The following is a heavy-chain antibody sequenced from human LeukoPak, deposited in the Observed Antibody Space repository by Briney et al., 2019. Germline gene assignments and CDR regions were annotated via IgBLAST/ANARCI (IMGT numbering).Heavy chain of an antibody. Sequence: GGSLRLSCAASGFTLSRCVMHWVRQAPGQGLEYVSGISNNGGTYYASSVKGRFTISRDNSKNTLYLQMGRLRVEDMAVYYCAALTEGYWGQGTLVTVSS. V-gene: IGHV3-64*01. J-gene: IGHJ4*02. D-gene: IGHD1-14*01. CDR2: ISNNGGT. CDR3: AALTEGY. CDR1: GFTLSRCV.